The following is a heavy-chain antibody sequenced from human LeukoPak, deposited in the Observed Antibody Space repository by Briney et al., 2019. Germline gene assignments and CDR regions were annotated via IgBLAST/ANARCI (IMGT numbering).Heavy chain of an antibody. CDR2: IYPGDSDT. D-gene: IGHD3-16*01. CDR1: GYSFTTYW. V-gene: IGHV5-51*01. CDR3: ARQMITGYAFDI. Sequence: GESLKISCKGSGYSFTTYWLAWVRQMPGKGLEWMGIIYPGDSDTRYSPSFQGQVTISADKSISAAYLQWSRLKASDTAMYYCARQMITGYAFDIRGQGTMVTVSS. J-gene: IGHJ3*02.